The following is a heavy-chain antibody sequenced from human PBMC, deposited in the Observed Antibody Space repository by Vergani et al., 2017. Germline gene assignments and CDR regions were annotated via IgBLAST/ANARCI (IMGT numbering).Heavy chain of an antibody. J-gene: IGHJ4*02. CDR2: IKQDGSDK. Sequence: EVQLVESGGTLVQPGGSLRLSCVASGFTFRNHWMSWVRQAPGKGLEWVANIKQDGSDKFYADPVKGRFTISRDNAKNSVYLQMNSLGAEDTAVYYCTRDERGKDYWGQGTLVTVSS. CDR3: TRDERGKDY. CDR1: GFTFRNHW. V-gene: IGHV3-7*01.